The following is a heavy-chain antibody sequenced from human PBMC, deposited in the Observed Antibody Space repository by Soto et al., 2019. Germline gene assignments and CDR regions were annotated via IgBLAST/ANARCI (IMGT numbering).Heavy chain of an antibody. J-gene: IGHJ4*02. V-gene: IGHV2-5*01. CDR1: GFSLSTSGVG. CDR2: FYWNDDK. Sequence: QITLKESGPTRVKPTQTLTLTCTFSGFSLSTSGVGVGWIRQPPGKALEWLALFYWNDDKRYSTSLKSSLTITKYTSKNHKVLTMPNMDPVDTATYYCAHIHAYSSGCHHDYWGQGTLVTVSS. D-gene: IGHD6-19*01. CDR3: AHIHAYSSGCHHDY.